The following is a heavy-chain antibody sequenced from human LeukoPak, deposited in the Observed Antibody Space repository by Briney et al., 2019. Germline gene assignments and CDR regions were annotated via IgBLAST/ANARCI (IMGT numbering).Heavy chain of an antibody. J-gene: IGHJ6*03. CDR2: MNPSSGNT. CDR1: GYTFTSYD. V-gene: IGHV1-8*01. D-gene: IGHD2-2*01. Sequence: ASVKVSCKASGYTFTSYDINWVRQATGQGLEWMGWMNPSSGNTGYAQKFQGRVTMTRNTSISTAYMELSSLRSEDTAVYYCARGYLGYCSSTSCYGYYYYMDVWGKGTTVTVSS. CDR3: ARGYLGYCSSTSCYGYYYYMDV.